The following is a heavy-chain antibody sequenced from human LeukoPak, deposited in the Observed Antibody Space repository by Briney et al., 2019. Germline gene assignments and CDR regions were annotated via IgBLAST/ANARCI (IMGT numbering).Heavy chain of an antibody. J-gene: IGHJ5*02. CDR2: IIPIFGTA. D-gene: IGHD2-8*01. Sequence: SVKVSCKASGGTFSSYAISWVRQAPGQGLEWMGGIIPIFGTANYARKFQGRVTITADESTSTAYMELSSLRSEDTAVYYCARDLYCTNGVCPNWFDPWGQGTLVTVSS. V-gene: IGHV1-69*13. CDR1: GGTFSSYA. CDR3: ARDLYCTNGVCPNWFDP.